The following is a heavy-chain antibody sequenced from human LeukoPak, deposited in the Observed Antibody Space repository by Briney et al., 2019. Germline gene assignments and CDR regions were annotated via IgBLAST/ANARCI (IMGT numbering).Heavy chain of an antibody. J-gene: IGHJ4*02. V-gene: IGHV4-59*01. D-gene: IGHD3-10*01. Sequence: SETLSLTCTVSGGSISSDYWSWIRQPPGKGLEWIGYINHSGSSNYNPSLKSRVTISVDTSKNQFSLKLTPVTAADTAMYNCARVLMEFGDVYYFDYWGQGTLVTVSS. CDR3: ARVLMEFGDVYYFDY. CDR2: INHSGSS. CDR1: GGSISSDY.